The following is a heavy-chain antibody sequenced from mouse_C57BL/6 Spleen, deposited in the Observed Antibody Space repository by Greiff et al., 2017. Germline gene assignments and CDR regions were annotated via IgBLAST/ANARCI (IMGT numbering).Heavy chain of an antibody. CDR3: ASRRKDDY. CDR1: GYTFTSYW. V-gene: IGHV1-69*01. CDR2: IDPSDSYT. Sequence: VQLQQPGAELVMPGASVKLSCKASGYTFTSYWMHWVKQRPGQGLEWIGEIDPSDSYTNYNQKFKGKSTLTVYKSSTTAYMQLSSLTSEDAAVYYGASRRKDDYWGQGTTLTVSS. J-gene: IGHJ2*01.